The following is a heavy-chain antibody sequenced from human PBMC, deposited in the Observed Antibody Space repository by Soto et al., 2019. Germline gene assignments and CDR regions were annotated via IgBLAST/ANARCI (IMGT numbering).Heavy chain of an antibody. J-gene: IGHJ4*02. CDR1: GYRLTTYW. D-gene: IGHD1-1*01. CDR2: IYPGDSDT. CDR3: ARHGKFSSMTNYFDS. V-gene: IGHV5-51*01. Sequence: PGESLKISYTGSGYRLTTYWIAWVRQMTGKGLECMGIIYPGDSDTRYSPSFQGQVTISVDKSISTAYLQWSSLRASDTAIYYCARHGKFSSMTNYFDSWGQGALVTVSS.